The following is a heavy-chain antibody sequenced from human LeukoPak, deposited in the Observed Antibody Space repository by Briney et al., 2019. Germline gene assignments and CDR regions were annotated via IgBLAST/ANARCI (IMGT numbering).Heavy chain of an antibody. CDR1: GFTFSNYA. CDR3: ARHPRGGSSRNFDY. CDR2: IYYSGST. Sequence: PGGSLRLSCAASGFTFSNYAMSWVRQAPGKGLEWIGSIYYSGSTYYNPSLKSRVTISVDTSKNQFSLKLSSVTAADTAVYYCARHPRGGSSRNFDYWGQGTLVTVSS. D-gene: IGHD2-15*01. V-gene: IGHV4-39*01. J-gene: IGHJ4*02.